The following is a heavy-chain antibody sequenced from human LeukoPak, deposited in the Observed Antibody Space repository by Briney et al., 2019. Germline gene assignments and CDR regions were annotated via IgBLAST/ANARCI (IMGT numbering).Heavy chain of an antibody. D-gene: IGHD5-12*01. CDR3: ARLWGDATIFDL. J-gene: IGHJ4*02. CDR1: EFTFSAFW. Sequence: GGSLRLSCAASEFTFSAFWMSWVRQAPGKGLEWVANINQDGSAKYYVDSVKGRITVSRDNAENSLYLQTNSLRVEDTAVYYCARLWGDATIFDLWGQGTLVTVSS. CDR2: INQDGSAK. V-gene: IGHV3-7*01.